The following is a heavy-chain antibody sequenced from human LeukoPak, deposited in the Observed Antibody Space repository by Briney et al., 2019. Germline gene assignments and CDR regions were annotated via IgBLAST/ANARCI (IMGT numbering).Heavy chain of an antibody. D-gene: IGHD1-26*01. V-gene: IGHV3-9*01. Sequence: PGGSLRLSCAASGFTFDDYAMHWVRQAPGKGLEWVSGISWNSGSIGYADSVKGRFTISRDNAKNSLYLQMNSLRAEDTALYYCAKGPQWELRGYFDYWGQGTLVTVSS. CDR3: AKGPQWELRGYFDY. J-gene: IGHJ4*02. CDR1: GFTFDDYA. CDR2: ISWNSGSI.